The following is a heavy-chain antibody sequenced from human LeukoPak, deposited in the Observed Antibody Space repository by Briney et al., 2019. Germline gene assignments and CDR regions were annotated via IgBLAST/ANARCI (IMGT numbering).Heavy chain of an antibody. D-gene: IGHD2-2*01. CDR1: GFTFTNSG. V-gene: IGHV3-30*02. J-gene: IGHJ5*02. CDR2: IQFHGSDI. CDR3: AKDNPIEKVPGLGPGS. Sequence: GGSLRLSCAASGFTFTNSGMHWVRQAPGRGLEWVAFIQFHGSDIFYADSVEGRSTISRDNSKNTLYLQMNSLRPEDTAVYYCAKDNPIEKVPGLGPGSWGQGTLVTVSS.